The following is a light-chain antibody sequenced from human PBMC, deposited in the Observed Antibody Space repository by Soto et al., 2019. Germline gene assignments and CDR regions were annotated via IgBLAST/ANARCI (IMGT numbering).Light chain of an antibody. CDR1: QSISTY. V-gene: IGKV1-39*01. CDR3: QQSYRTPRT. CDR2: AAS. J-gene: IGKJ1*01. Sequence: DIQMTQSPSSLSASVGDRVTITCRARQSISTYLTWYQQKPGKAPKLLMHAASSLDRGVPSRFSGSGSGTDFTLTISRLQPEDVAPYYWQQSYRTPRTFGQGTRVDIK.